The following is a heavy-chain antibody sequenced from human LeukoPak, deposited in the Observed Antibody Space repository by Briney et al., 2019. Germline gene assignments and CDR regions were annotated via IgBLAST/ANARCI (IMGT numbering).Heavy chain of an antibody. V-gene: IGHV5-51*01. CDR3: ARIPVVVTATGGAFDI. Sequence: GESLKISCKGSGSSFTSYWIGWVRQMPGKGLEWMGIIYPGDSDTRYSPSFQGQVTISANKSISTAYLQWSSLKASDTAMYYCARIPVVVTATGGAFDIWGQGTMVTVSS. J-gene: IGHJ3*02. CDR1: GSSFTSYW. D-gene: IGHD2-21*02. CDR2: IYPGDSDT.